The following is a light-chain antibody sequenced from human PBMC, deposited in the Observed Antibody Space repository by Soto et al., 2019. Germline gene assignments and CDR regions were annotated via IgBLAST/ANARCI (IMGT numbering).Light chain of an antibody. V-gene: IGLV2-14*03. Sequence: QSALTQPASVSGSPGQSITISCTGTSSDVGDYNFVSWYQHHPGKAPKLMIYDVSNRPSGVSSRFSGSKSGNTASLTISGLQAEDEADYYCSSYTNSRLVFGGGTQLTVL. J-gene: IGLJ2*01. CDR2: DVS. CDR3: SSYTNSRLV. CDR1: SSDVGDYNF.